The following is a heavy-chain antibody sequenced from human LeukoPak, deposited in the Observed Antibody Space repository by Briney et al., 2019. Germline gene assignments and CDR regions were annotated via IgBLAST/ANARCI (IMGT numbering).Heavy chain of an antibody. Sequence: GGSLRLSCTASGFTLSDYALSWFRQAPGKGLEWVGFIRSKAYGGTTESAASVKGRVTISRDDSKNIAYLQMNGLKIDDTGVYYRTRESGYSGYIGGWFDPWGQGTLVTVSS. CDR1: GFTLSDYA. J-gene: IGHJ5*02. CDR2: IRSKAYGGTT. D-gene: IGHD5-12*01. V-gene: IGHV3-49*03. CDR3: TRESGYSGYIGGWFDP.